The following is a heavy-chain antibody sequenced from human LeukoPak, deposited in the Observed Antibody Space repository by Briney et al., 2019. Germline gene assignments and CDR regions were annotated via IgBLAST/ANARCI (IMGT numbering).Heavy chain of an antibody. J-gene: IGHJ3*02. D-gene: IGHD1-1*01. CDR1: GDSISSGGSY. CDR2: IYYSGST. CDR3: AKVYNFGIDNAFDI. V-gene: IGHV4-31*03. Sequence: SQTLSITCTVSGDSISSGGSYWSWIRQHPGKGLEWIGYIYYSGSTYYNPSLKSRVTISVDTSKSHFSLKLFSVTAADTAAYYCAKVYNFGIDNAFDIWGQGTMVTVSS.